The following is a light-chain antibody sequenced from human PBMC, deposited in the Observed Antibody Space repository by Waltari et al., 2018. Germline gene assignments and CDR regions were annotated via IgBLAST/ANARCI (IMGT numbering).Light chain of an antibody. CDR2: AAS. CDR1: QSISSY. CDR3: QHYYNFPWT. V-gene: IGKV1-39*01. J-gene: IGKJ1*01. Sequence: DIQMTQSPSSLSASVGDRVTITCRASQSISSYLNWYQQKPGKAPKLLIYAASSLQSGVPSRFSGSGSGTDFTLTINGLQSEDVATYYCQHYYNFPWTFGQGTKVEIK.